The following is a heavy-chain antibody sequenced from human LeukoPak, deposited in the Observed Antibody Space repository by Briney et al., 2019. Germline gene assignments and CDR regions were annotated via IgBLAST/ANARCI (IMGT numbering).Heavy chain of an antibody. CDR3: ARGSMAVVPAAIDP. CDR1: GFTFSSYW. Sequence: GGSLRLSCAASGFTFSSYWMSWVRQAPGKGLEWVANIKQDGSEKYYVDSVKGRFTISRDNAKNSLYLQMNSLRAEDTAVYYCARGSMAVVPAAIDPWGQGTLVTVSS. V-gene: IGHV3-7*01. J-gene: IGHJ5*02. CDR2: IKQDGSEK. D-gene: IGHD2-2*02.